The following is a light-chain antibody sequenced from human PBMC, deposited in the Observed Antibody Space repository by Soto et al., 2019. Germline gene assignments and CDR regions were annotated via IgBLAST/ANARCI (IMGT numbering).Light chain of an antibody. J-gene: IGLJ1*01. Sequence: QSALTQPRSVSGSPGQSVTISCTGTSSDVGGYNYVSWYLQHPGKAPKVMIYDVSKRPSGVPDRFSGSKSGNTASLTISGLQSGDEADYYCCSFAGTSIYVFATGTNVTLL. CDR1: SSDVGGYNY. CDR2: DVS. CDR3: CSFAGTSIYV. V-gene: IGLV2-11*01.